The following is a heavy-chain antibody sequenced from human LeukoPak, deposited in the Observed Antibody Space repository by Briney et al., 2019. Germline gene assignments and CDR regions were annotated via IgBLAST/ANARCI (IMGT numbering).Heavy chain of an antibody. CDR2: IYHSGRT. CDR3: ARHTFHGQAVIVVVPTPDWYFDV. D-gene: IGHD3-22*01. CDR1: GDSIGSKSYY. J-gene: IGHJ2*01. V-gene: IGHV4-39*01. Sequence: SETLSLTCTVSGDSIGSKSYYWGWIRQPPGKGLEWIGSIYHSGRTYYSPSLKSRVTISVDTSMNQMSLKLTSVTAADTAIYYCARHTFHGQAVIVVVPTPDWYFDVWGRGTLVAASS.